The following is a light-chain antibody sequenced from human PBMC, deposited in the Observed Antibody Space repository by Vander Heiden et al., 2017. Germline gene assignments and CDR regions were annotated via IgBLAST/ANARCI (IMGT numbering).Light chain of an antibody. CDR2: YDD. J-gene: IGLJ2*01. CDR3: AAWDDSLNGHVV. V-gene: IGLV1-36*01. Sequence: QSVLTQPPSVSEAPRKRVTISCSGSSSNIGNNAVNWYQQLPGKAPKLLIYYDDLLPSGVSDRFSGSKSGTSASLAISGLQSEDEADYYCAAWDDSLNGHVVFGGGTKLTVL. CDR1: SSNIGNNA.